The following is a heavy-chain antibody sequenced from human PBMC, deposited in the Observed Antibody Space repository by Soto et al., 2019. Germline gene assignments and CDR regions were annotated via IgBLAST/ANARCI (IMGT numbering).Heavy chain of an antibody. CDR3: ANDLASLGWLALGASFDS. D-gene: IGHD3-22*01. CDR2: VYAIGRNT. J-gene: IGHJ4*02. V-gene: IGHV3-23*01. Sequence: WGTLRLSCAVSGFTISSYAMNWIRQAPGKGLEWVSSVYAIGRNTYYADSVSGRFTVSGDKSKNALLLQLYSLSVEDTAIYYWANDLASLGWLALGASFDSWGPGTLVTVSS. CDR1: GFTISSYA.